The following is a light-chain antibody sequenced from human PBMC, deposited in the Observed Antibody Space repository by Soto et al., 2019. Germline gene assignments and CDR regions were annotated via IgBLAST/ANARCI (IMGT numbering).Light chain of an antibody. CDR2: SNN. Sequence: QSVLTQPPSASGSPGLRVTISCSGSNSNIGSRTVTWYQQLPGTAPKLLIFSNNQRPSGVPDRFSGSKSGTSASLAISGLQSGDEADYYCAAWDGSLNAVVFGGGTKVTVL. CDR3: AAWDGSLNAVV. J-gene: IGLJ2*01. V-gene: IGLV1-44*01. CDR1: NSNIGSRT.